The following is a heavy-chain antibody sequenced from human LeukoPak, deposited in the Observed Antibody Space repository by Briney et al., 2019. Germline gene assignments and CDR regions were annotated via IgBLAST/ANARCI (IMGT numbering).Heavy chain of an antibody. Sequence: GGSLRLSCATSGFIFSDCDMLCVRQASGKGLEWVGRITTKAKSYATTYGASLKGRFTIYRDDSDNTAYLQMNSLRSEDTAVYYCTTFNRGHYWGQGTVVTVSS. J-gene: IGHJ4*02. CDR3: TTFNRGHY. D-gene: IGHD2/OR15-2a*01. CDR2: ITTKAKSYAT. CDR1: GFIFSDCD. V-gene: IGHV3-73*01.